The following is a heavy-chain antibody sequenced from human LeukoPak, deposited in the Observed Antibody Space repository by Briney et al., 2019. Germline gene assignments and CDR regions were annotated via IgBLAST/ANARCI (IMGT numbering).Heavy chain of an antibody. CDR2: ISYDGSNK. CDR3: GKDISAGGMDV. D-gene: IGHD3-10*01. Sequence: GGSLKLSCAASGFTFSSYAMHWVSQAPGKGLEWVAVISYDGSNKYYADSVKGRFTISRDNSKNSLYLQMNSLRAEDTALYYCGKDISAGGMDVWGQGTTVTVSS. J-gene: IGHJ6*02. V-gene: IGHV3-30-3*01. CDR1: GFTFSSYA.